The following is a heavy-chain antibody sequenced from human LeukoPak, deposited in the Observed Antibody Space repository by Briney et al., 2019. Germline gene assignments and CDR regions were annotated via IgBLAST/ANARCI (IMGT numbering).Heavy chain of an antibody. D-gene: IGHD6-19*01. CDR3: AREQGSSGWYGLSGYGMDV. J-gene: IGHJ6*02. CDR2: IYPGDSDT. Sequence: GESLKISCESSGYPFTTYWIAWVRQMPGKGLEWMGIIYPGDSDTRYSPSFQGQVTISADNSISTAYLQWRSLKASDTAIYYCAREQGSSGWYGLSGYGMDVWGQGTTVTVSS. CDR1: GYPFTTYW. V-gene: IGHV5-51*01.